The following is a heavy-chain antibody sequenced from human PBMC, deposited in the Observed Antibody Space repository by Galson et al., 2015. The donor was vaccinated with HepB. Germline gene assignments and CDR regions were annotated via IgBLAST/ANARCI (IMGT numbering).Heavy chain of an antibody. D-gene: IGHD6-13*01. V-gene: IGHV5-10-1*01. CDR2: IDPSDSYT. CDR1: GYSFTSYW. CDR3: ARHTPIAGYYYYYGMDV. J-gene: IGHJ6*02. Sequence: QSGAEVKKPGESLRISCKGSGYSFTSYWISWVRQMPGKGLEWMGRIDPSDSYTNYSPSFQGHVTISADKSISTAYLQWSSLKASDTAMYYCARHTPIAGYYYYYGMDVWGQGTTVTVSS.